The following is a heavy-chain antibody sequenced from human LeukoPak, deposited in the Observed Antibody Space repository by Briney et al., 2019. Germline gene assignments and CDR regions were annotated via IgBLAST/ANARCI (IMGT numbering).Heavy chain of an antibody. D-gene: IGHD5-18*01. V-gene: IGHV3-23*01. CDR3: AKDSEFSNVDTAMVTAVFDY. CDR1: GFNLSSYA. J-gene: IGHJ4*02. Sequence: GSLGLSCAASGFNLSSYAMGWVPPAPGEGPEGVSAISGSCGSTYYADSVKGRFTISRDNSKNTLYLQMNSLRAEHTAVYYCAKDSEFSNVDTAMVTAVFDYWGQGTLVTVSS. CDR2: ISGSCGST.